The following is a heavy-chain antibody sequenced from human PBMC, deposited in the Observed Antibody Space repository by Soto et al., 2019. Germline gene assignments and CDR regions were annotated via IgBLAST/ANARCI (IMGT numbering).Heavy chain of an antibody. CDR3: ATVLFFLGGSGYSY. D-gene: IGHD3-22*01. Sequence: ASVEVSGRVSGYTLTDFTMHWVRQAPGAGLDWMGGFDPEDGETIYAQKFKGRVTMTEDTSTDTAYMERSSLRSEDTAVYYCATVLFFLGGSGYSYWGQETLVTFSS. CDR2: FDPEDGET. CDR1: GYTLTDFT. V-gene: IGHV1-24*01. J-gene: IGHJ4*02.